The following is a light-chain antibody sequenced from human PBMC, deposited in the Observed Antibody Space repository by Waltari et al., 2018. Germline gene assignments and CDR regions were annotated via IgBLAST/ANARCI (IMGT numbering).Light chain of an antibody. Sequence: QSALTQPASVSGSPGQSITIPCTGTSSDIGGYNYVSWYQQHPGKAPKLMISDVSKRPSGVSIRFSGSKSGNTASLTISGLQAEDEADYYCSSYTSIGTYVFGTGTKVTVL. CDR3: SSYTSIGTYV. CDR1: SSDIGGYNY. J-gene: IGLJ1*01. V-gene: IGLV2-14*03. CDR2: DVS.